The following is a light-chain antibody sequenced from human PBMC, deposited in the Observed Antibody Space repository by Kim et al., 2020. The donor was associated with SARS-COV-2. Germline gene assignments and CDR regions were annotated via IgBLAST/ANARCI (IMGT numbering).Light chain of an antibody. CDR2: GAS. CDR3: QQYGSSPRGT. J-gene: IGKJ1*01. CDR1: QSVSSNY. Sequence: PGDSATLSCRSSQSVSSNYLAWYQQQPGQAPRLLIYGASSRATGISDRFSGSGSGTDFTLTISRLEPEDFAVYYCQQYGSSPRGTFGQGTKVDIK. V-gene: IGKV3-20*01.